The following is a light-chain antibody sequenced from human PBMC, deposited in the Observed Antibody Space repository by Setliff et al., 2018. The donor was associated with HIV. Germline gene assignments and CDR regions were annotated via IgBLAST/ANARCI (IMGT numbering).Light chain of an antibody. J-gene: IGLJ1*01. Sequence: QSALAQPASVSGSPGQSVSIFCTGIGRDLCGFNFVSWYRQYPGKVPLLIIYEVSSRPSGISSRFSGSKSGNTASLTISGLQAEDEADYYCGSCTTTSPCAFGTGTKVTVL. CDR2: EVS. V-gene: IGLV2-14*01. CDR1: GRDLCGFNF. CDR3: GSCTTTSPCA.